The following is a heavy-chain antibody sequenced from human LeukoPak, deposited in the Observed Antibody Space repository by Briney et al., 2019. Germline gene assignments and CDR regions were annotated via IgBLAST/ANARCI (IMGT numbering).Heavy chain of an antibody. D-gene: IGHD3-16*01. V-gene: IGHV3-7*01. CDR2: IKQDGSEK. Sequence: PGGSLRLSCSAAGFTFSSYWMSWGRPAPGKGLEWVANIKQDGSEKYYVDSVKGRFTISRDNAKNSLYLQMNSLRAEDTAVYFCARGARLRDYWGQGTLVTVSS. J-gene: IGHJ4*02. CDR3: ARGARLRDY. CDR1: GFTFSSYW.